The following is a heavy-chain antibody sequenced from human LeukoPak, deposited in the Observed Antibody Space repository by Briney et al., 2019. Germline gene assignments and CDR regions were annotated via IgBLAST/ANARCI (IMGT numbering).Heavy chain of an antibody. D-gene: IGHD3-10*01. CDR1: GDSISTSSYY. V-gene: IGHV4-61*01. CDR2: IYYSGST. CDR3: ARDFSGYFDL. Sequence: KPSETLSLTCSVSGDSISTSSYYWSWIRQPPGKGLEWIGYIYYSGSTNYNPSLKSRVTISVDTSKNQFSLKLSSVTAADTAVYYCARDFSGYFDLWGRGTLVTVSS. J-gene: IGHJ2*01.